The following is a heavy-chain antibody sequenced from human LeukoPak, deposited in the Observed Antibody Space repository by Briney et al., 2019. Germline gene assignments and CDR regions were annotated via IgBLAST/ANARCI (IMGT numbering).Heavy chain of an antibody. Sequence: SSVTVSCKASGGTFSSYTISWVRQAPGQRLEGMGRIIPILGIANYAQKFQGRVTITADKSTSTAYMELSSLRSEDTAVYYCARGSYYDSSGYYLRMAYFDYWGQGTLVTVSS. D-gene: IGHD3-22*01. CDR1: GGTFSSYT. CDR3: ARGSYYDSSGYYLRMAYFDY. V-gene: IGHV1-69*10. J-gene: IGHJ4*02. CDR2: IIPILGIA.